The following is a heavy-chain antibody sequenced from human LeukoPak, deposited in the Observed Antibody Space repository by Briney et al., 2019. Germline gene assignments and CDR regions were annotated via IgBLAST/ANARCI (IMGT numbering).Heavy chain of an antibody. CDR2: FSGSGGST. J-gene: IGHJ6*02. CDR1: GFTFSSYA. V-gene: IGHV3-23*01. D-gene: IGHD4-11*01. Sequence: GGSLRHSCAAPGFTFSSYAMSWVRPAPGEGREWVSPFSGSGGSTYYADSAKGRFTISRDNSKNTLYLQMNSLRAEDTAVYYCAKVGPYSNAFYYYYGMDVWGQGTTVTVSS. CDR3: AKVGPYSNAFYYYYGMDV.